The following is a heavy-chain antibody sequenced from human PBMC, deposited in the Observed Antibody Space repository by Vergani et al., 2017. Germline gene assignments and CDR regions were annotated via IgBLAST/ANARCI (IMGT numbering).Heavy chain of an antibody. CDR3: ARALPTVVYFDC. Sequence: VQLLESGGGVVQPGRSLRLSCAASGFTFSSYAMHWVRQAPGKGLEWVAVISYDGSNKNYADSVKDRFTISRDNSKNTLYLQMDSLRAEDTAMYYCARALPTVVYFDCWGQGTLVTVSS. CDR2: ISYDGSNK. V-gene: IGHV3-30*04. J-gene: IGHJ4*02. D-gene: IGHD4-23*01. CDR1: GFTFSSYA.